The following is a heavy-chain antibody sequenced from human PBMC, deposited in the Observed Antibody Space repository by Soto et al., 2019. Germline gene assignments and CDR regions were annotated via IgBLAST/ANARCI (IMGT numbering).Heavy chain of an antibody. Sequence: PGGSLRLSCAASGFTFSNYAMGWVRQAPGKGPDWVSAISGSGGSTYYADSVKGRFTISRDNSKNTLSLQMNSLRAEDTALYYCAKDWDLDYWGQGTLVTVSS. D-gene: IGHD1-26*01. V-gene: IGHV3-23*01. CDR1: GFTFSNYA. CDR2: ISGSGGST. J-gene: IGHJ4*02. CDR3: AKDWDLDY.